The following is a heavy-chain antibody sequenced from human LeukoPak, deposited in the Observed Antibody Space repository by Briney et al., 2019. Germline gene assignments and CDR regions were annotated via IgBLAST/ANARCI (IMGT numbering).Heavy chain of an antibody. CDR1: GYTFTDYY. CDR2: INPNSGGT. D-gene: IGHD2-2*01. J-gene: IGHJ3*02. Sequence: ASVKVSYKPSGYTFTDYYMHWVHQAPRQGLEWMGWINPNSGGTNYAQKFKGRVTMTRDTSISTAYMELSRLRSDDTAVYYCARRVVPAAIGAFDIWGQGTMVTVSS. V-gene: IGHV1-2*02. CDR3: ARRVVPAAIGAFDI.